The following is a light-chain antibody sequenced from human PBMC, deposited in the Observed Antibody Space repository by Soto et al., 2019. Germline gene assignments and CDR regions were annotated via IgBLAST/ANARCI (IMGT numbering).Light chain of an antibody. CDR1: QTISSY. J-gene: IGKJ1*01. CDR2: DAS. V-gene: IGKV3-11*01. Sequence: EIVLTQSPATLSLSPGERATLSCRASQTISSYLAWYQHTPGQAPRLLIHDASNRATGIPARFSGSGSGTDFTLTISSLQPEDFAVYYCQQYNNWPPWTFGQGTKVDIK. CDR3: QQYNNWPPWT.